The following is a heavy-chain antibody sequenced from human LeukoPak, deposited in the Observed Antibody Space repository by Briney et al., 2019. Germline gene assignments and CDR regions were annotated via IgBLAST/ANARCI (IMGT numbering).Heavy chain of an antibody. CDR1: GGSISSSSYY. CDR3: AGDSSGYYYLGGYFDY. D-gene: IGHD3-22*01. V-gene: IGHV4-39*07. Sequence: PSETLSLTCTVSGGSISSSSYYWGWIRQPPGKGLERIGSIYYSGSTYYNPSLKSRVTISVDTSKNQFSLKLSSVTAADTAVYYCAGDSSGYYYLGGYFDYWGQGTLVTVSS. CDR2: IYYSGST. J-gene: IGHJ4*02.